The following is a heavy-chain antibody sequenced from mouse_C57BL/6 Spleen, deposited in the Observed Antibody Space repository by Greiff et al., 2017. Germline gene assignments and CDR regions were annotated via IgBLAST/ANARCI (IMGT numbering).Heavy chain of an antibody. J-gene: IGHJ2*01. D-gene: IGHD1-3*01. Sequence: QVQLQQSGAELVRPGSSVKLSCKASGYTFTSYWMDWVKQRPGQGLEWIGNIYPSDSETHYNQKFKDKATLTADKSSSTAYMQLSSLTSEDSAVYYCARSGEPYYFDYWGQGTTLTVSS. CDR2: IYPSDSET. CDR3: ARSGEPYYFDY. V-gene: IGHV1-61*01. CDR1: GYTFTSYW.